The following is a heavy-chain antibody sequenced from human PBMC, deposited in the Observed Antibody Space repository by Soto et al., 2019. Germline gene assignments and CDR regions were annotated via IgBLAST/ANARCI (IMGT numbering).Heavy chain of an antibody. J-gene: IGHJ4*02. V-gene: IGHV3-7*01. Sequence: EARLVESGGKLVQSGGSLRLSCAASGFMFSRFWMNWVRQAPRKGLQWVAKIKEDGSEKNYVASVKGRFTISRDNVKNLVFLQMNSLRVEDTVTYYCAREGEVAVGATSFDSWGQGTLVIVSS. D-gene: IGHD1-26*01. CDR2: IKEDGSEK. CDR3: AREGEVAVGATSFDS. CDR1: GFMFSRFW.